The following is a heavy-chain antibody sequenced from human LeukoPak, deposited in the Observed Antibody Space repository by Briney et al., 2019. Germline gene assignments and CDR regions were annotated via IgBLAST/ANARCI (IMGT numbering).Heavy chain of an antibody. Sequence: GGSLRLSCSASGFTFSSYAMHWVRQAPGKGLEYVSAISSNGGSTYYADSVKSRFTISRDNPKNTLYLQMSSLTAEDTAVYYCVKHDILAGYYNWGQATLLTVSS. D-gene: IGHD3-9*01. CDR2: ISSNGGST. V-gene: IGHV3-64D*06. J-gene: IGHJ4*02. CDR3: VKHDILAGYYN. CDR1: GFTFSSYA.